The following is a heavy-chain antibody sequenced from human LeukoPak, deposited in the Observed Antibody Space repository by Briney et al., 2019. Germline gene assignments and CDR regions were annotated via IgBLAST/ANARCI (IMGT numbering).Heavy chain of an antibody. CDR1: GFTFSSYA. J-gene: IGHJ5*02. Sequence: GRSLRLSCAASGFTFSSYAMHWVRQAPGKGLEWVAVISYDGSNKYYADSVKGRFTISRDNSKNTLYLQMNSLRAEDTAVYYCAKDGSSWDNWFDPWGQGTLVTVSS. CDR3: AKDGSSWDNWFDP. CDR2: ISYDGSNK. V-gene: IGHV3-30-3*01. D-gene: IGHD6-13*01.